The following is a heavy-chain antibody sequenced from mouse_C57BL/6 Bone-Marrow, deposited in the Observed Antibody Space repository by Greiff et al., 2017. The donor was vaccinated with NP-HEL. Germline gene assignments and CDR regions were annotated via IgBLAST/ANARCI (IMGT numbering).Heavy chain of an antibody. CDR3: ARRTAWGSWFAY. CDR2: ISSGSSTI. V-gene: IGHV5-17*01. Sequence: EVKLMESGGGLVKPGGSLKLSCAASGFTFSDYGMHWVRQAPEQGLEWVAYISSGSSTIYYADTVKGRFTISRDNAKNTLFLQMTSLRSEDTAMYYCARRTAWGSWFAYWGQGTLVTVSA. D-gene: IGHD1-2*01. CDR1: GFTFSDYG. J-gene: IGHJ3*01.